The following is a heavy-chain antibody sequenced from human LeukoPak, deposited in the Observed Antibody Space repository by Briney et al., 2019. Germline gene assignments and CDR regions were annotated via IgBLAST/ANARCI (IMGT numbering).Heavy chain of an antibody. CDR2: IYYSGST. D-gene: IGHD3-10*01. Sequence: SETLSLTCTVSGGSISSYYWSWIRQPPGKGLEWIGCIYYSGSTNYNPSLKSRVTISVDTSKNQFSLKLSSVTAADTAVYYCARHGVLGYYGSGSYYYWYFDLWGRGTLVTVSS. V-gene: IGHV4-59*08. CDR1: GGSISSYY. J-gene: IGHJ2*01. CDR3: ARHGVLGYYGSGSYYYWYFDL.